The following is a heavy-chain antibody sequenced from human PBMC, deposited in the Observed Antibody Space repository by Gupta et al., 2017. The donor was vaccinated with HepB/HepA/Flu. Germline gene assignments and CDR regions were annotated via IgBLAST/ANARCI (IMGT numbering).Heavy chain of an antibody. V-gene: IGHV4-31*03. CDR1: GGSISSGGYY. Sequence: QVQLQESGPGLVKPSQTLSLTCTVSGGSISSGGYYWPWIRQHPGKGLEWIGYIYYSGSTYYNPSLKSRVSISVDTSKNQFSLRLSSVTAADTAVYYCARGFHVDTTMAWGYWGQGTLVTVSS. J-gene: IGHJ4*02. D-gene: IGHD5-18*01. CDR2: IYYSGST. CDR3: ARGFHVDTTMAWGY.